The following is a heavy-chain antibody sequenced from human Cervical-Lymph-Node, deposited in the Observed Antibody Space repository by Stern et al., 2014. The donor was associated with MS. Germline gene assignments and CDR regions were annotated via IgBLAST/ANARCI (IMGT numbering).Heavy chain of an antibody. CDR2: ISGHNGNT. CDR1: GYTFSTYG. D-gene: IGHD3-10*01. Sequence: LVESGAEAKKPGASVKVSCKTSGYTFSTYGITWVRQAPGQGPEWMGWISGHNGNTNFAERFQGRLTMTTDTSTRTAYMELRSLRYDDTAVYFCARDPGGYFHGMDVWGQGTTVTVSS. CDR3: ARDPGGYFHGMDV. J-gene: IGHJ6*02. V-gene: IGHV1-18*01.